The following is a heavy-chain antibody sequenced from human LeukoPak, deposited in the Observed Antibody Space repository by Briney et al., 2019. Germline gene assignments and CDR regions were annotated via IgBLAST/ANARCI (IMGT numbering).Heavy chain of an antibody. V-gene: IGHV4-59*01. CDR1: VGSISSYY. D-gene: IGHD6-19*01. CDR3: ARTVSGNFDY. J-gene: IGHJ4*02. Sequence: SATLSLTWTVAVGSISSYYWSCIRQPPGKGREWIRYIYYSGSTNYNPSLKSRDTISVDTSKNQCSLKPSSMAAADTAVYYCARTVSGNFDYWGQGTLVTVSS. CDR2: IYYSGST.